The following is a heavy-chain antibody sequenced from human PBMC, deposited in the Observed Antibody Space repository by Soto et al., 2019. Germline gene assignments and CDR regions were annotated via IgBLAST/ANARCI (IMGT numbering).Heavy chain of an antibody. CDR1: GFNFSSYS. CDR3: ARDLKVAAAGTGYYYYGMDV. J-gene: IGHJ6*02. V-gene: IGHV3-21*01. CDR2: ISRSSSNI. D-gene: IGHD6-13*01. Sequence: EVQLVESGGGLVKPGGSLRLSCAASGFNFSSYSMNWVRQAPGQGLEWVSSISRSSSNIYYVDSVKGRFTISRDNAKNSLYLQMNSLRAEDTAVYYCARDLKVAAAGTGYYYYGMDVWGQGTTVTVSS.